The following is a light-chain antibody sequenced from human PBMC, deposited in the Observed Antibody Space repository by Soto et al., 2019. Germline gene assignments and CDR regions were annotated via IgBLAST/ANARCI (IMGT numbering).Light chain of an antibody. Sequence: EIVLTQSPGTLSLSPGERATLSCRASQSFSSSYLAWYQQKPGQAPRLLIYGASSRATGIPDRFSGSGSGTDFTLTISRLEPEEFAGYYCQQYGTSITCGQGTRLEI. CDR1: QSFSSSY. CDR2: GAS. J-gene: IGKJ5*01. CDR3: QQYGTSIT. V-gene: IGKV3-20*01.